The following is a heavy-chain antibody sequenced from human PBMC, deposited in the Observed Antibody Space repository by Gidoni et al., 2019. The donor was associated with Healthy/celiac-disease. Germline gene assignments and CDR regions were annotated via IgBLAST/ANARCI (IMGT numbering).Heavy chain of an antibody. V-gene: IGHV4-4*02. CDR3: ARDPRYGSGSYSPPGYYYYGMDV. Sequence: QVQLQESGPGLVKPSGTLSLTCAVSGGSISSSNWWRWVRQPPGKGLEWIGEIYHSGSTNYNPSLKSRVTISVDKSKNQFSLKLSSVTAADTAVYYCARDPRYGSGSYSPPGYYYYGMDVWGQGTTVTVSS. CDR1: GGSISSSNW. D-gene: IGHD3-10*01. CDR2: IYHSGST. J-gene: IGHJ6*02.